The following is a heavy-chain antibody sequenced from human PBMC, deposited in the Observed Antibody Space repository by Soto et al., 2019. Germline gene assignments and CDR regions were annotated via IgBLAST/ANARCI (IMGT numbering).Heavy chain of an antibody. CDR2: IYYSGST. V-gene: IGHV4-59*01. J-gene: IGHJ4*02. D-gene: IGHD3-22*01. Sequence: SETLSLTCTVSGGSISSYDWSWIRQPPGKGLEWIGYIYYSGSTNYNPSLKSRVTISVDTSKNQSSMKLSSVPAADTAVYYCARAAARSPYDSSGYLWHYFDYWGQGTLVTVSS. CDR3: ARAAARSPYDSSGYLWHYFDY. CDR1: GGSISSYD.